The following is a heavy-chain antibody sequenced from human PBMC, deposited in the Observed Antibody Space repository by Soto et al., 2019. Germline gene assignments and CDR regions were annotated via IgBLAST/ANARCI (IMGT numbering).Heavy chain of an antibody. Sequence: QVQLQASGPGLVKPSETLSLTCTVSGGSISSYYWSWIRQPPGNGLEWIGYIYYSGSTNYNPSLKSRVTISVDTSKNQFSLKLSSVTAADTAVYYCARAMRGSYLRYFDYWGQGTLVTFSS. CDR3: ARAMRGSYLRYFDY. D-gene: IGHD1-26*01. CDR1: GGSISSYY. J-gene: IGHJ4*02. CDR2: IYYSGST. V-gene: IGHV4-59*01.